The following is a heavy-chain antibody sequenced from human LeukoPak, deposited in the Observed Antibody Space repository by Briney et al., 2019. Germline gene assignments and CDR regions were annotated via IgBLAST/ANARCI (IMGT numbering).Heavy chain of an antibody. J-gene: IGHJ4*02. CDR2: IYYSGST. CDR1: GGSISSSSYY. CDR3: AGENYYDSSGYYYGPNFDY. D-gene: IGHD3-22*01. V-gene: IGHV4-39*07. Sequence: SSETLSLTCTVSGGSISSSSYYWGWIRQPPGKGLEWIGSIYYSGSTYYNPSLKSRVTISVDTSKNQFSLKLSSVTAADTAVYYCAGENYYDSSGYYYGPNFDYWGQGTLVTVSS.